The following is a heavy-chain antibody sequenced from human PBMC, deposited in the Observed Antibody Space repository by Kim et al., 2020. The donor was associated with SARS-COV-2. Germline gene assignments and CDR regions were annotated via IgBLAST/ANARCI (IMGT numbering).Heavy chain of an antibody. J-gene: IGHJ4*02. Sequence: FQGRVTITRDTSASTAYMELSSLRSEDTAVYYCARDISTIFGVLGYYFDYWGQGTLVTVSS. CDR3: ARDISTIFGVLGYYFDY. V-gene: IGHV1-3*01. D-gene: IGHD3-3*01.